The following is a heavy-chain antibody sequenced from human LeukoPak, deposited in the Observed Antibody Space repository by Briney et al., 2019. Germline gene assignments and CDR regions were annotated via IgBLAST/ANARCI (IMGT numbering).Heavy chain of an antibody. V-gene: IGHV5-51*01. CDR3: ARRLKIPGDRNDQNKKNWFDP. CDR2: IYPGDSDT. CDR1: GYSFTSYW. Sequence: PGESLKISCKGSGYSFTSYWIGWVRQMPGKGLEWMGIIYPGDSDTRYSPSFQGQVTISADKSISTAYLQWSSLKASDTAMYYCARRLKIPGDRNDQNKKNWFDPWGQGTLVTVSS. D-gene: IGHD1-1*01. J-gene: IGHJ5*02.